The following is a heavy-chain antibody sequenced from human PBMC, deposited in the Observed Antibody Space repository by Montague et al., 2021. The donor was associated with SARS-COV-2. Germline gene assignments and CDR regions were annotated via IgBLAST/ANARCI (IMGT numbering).Heavy chain of an antibody. CDR2: ISHSGST. V-gene: IGHV4-39*07. D-gene: IGHD2-2*01. Sequence: SETLSLTCTVSGASISSRSYYWGWIRQPPGEGLEWIAEISHSGSTSYNPSLKSRVTISVDTSKNQFSLKLSSATAADTAVYYCARVPYRLLFVPRYYGMDVWGQGTTVTVSS. CDR3: ARVPYRLLFVPRYYGMDV. J-gene: IGHJ6*02. CDR1: GASISSRSYY.